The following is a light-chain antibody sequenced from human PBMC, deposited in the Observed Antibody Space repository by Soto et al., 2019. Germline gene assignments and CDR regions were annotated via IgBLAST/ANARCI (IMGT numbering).Light chain of an antibody. CDR3: SSYTSSSTYV. V-gene: IGLV2-14*01. Sequence: QSVLTQPASVSGSPGQSITISCTGTSSDVGGYDYVSRYQQHPGKAPKLMIYEVSNRPSGVSNRFSGSKSGNTASLTISGFQAEDEADYYCSSYTSSSTYVFATGTKVTVL. CDR1: SSDVGGYDY. J-gene: IGLJ1*01. CDR2: EVS.